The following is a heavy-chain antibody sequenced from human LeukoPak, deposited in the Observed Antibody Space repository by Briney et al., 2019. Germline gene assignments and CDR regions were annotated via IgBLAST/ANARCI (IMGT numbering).Heavy chain of an antibody. CDR2: IYPGDSNS. J-gene: IGHJ4*02. CDR1: GYSFTNYW. V-gene: IGHV5-51*01. CDR3: VRKDWDSSGIYYFDY. D-gene: IGHD3-22*01. Sequence: GESLKISCKGSGYSFTNYWIGWVRQMPGKGLEWMGIIYPGDSNSRHNPSFQGQVTISSDKSISTAYLQWSSLKASDTAMYYCVRKDWDSSGIYYFDYWGQGTLVTVSS.